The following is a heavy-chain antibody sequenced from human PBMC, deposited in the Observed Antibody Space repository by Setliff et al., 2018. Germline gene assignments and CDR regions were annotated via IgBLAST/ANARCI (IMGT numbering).Heavy chain of an antibody. CDR1: GFVFSTYD. J-gene: IGHJ5*02. Sequence: KPGGSLRLSCAASGFVFSTYDMNWVRQAPGKGLEWVSSISHSNTYIYYADSVEGRFTISRDNATNSLYLQMNSLRAEDTAVYYCARGNFYYFDRTGRGPNWFDPWGPGTLVTVSS. CDR3: ARGNFYYFDRTGRGPNWFDP. D-gene: IGHD3-22*01. V-gene: IGHV3-21*01. CDR2: ISHSNTYI.